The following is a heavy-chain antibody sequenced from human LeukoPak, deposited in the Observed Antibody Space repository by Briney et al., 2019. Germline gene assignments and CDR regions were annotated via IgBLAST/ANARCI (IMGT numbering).Heavy chain of an antibody. CDR3: ARSRQGIAVAGTNY. D-gene: IGHD6-19*01. V-gene: IGHV1-18*01. Sequence: ASVKVSCKASGYTFTSYGISWVRQAPGQGLEWMGWISAYNGNTNYAQKLQGRVTMTTDTSTSTAYMELRSLRSDDTAVYYCARSRQGIAVAGTNYWGQGTLVTVSS. CDR2: ISAYNGNT. CDR1: GYTFTSYG. J-gene: IGHJ4*02.